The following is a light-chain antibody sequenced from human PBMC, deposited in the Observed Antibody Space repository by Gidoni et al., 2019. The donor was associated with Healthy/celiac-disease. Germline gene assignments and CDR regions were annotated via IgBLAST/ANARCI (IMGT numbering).Light chain of an antibody. V-gene: IGKV1-33*01. CDR2: DAS. Sequence: DIQMTQSPSSLSASVGDRVTITCQASQDISNHLNWYQQKPGKAPKLLICDASNLETGVPSRFSGSGSGTDFTFTISSLQPEDIATYYCQQYDNLPFTFGPGTKVDIK. CDR1: QDISNH. J-gene: IGKJ3*01. CDR3: QQYDNLPFT.